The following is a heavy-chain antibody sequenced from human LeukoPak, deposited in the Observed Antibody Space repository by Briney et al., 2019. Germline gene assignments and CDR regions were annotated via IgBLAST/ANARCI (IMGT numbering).Heavy chain of an antibody. Sequence: GESLKISCKGSGYSFTSYWIGWVRQMPGKGREWMGIIYPGDSDTRYSPSFQGQVTISADKSISTAYLQWSSLKASDTAMYYCAILPVGSTRLEGLFDYWGQGTLVTVSS. CDR1: GYSFTSYW. V-gene: IGHV5-51*01. CDR2: IYPGDSDT. CDR3: AILPVGSTRLEGLFDY. J-gene: IGHJ4*02. D-gene: IGHD1-26*01.